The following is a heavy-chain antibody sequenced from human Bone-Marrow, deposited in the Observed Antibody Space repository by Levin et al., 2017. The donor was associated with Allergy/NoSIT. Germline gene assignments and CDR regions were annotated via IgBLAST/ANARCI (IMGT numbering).Heavy chain of an antibody. V-gene: IGHV1-46*01. J-gene: IGHJ6*03. Sequence: ASVKVSCKASGYTFTSYYMHWVRQAPGQGLEWVGIINPSGGSTSYAQKFQGRVTMTRDTSTSTVYMELSSLRSEDTAVYYCAREGTLYYYYMDVWGKGTTVTVSS. CDR3: AREGTLYYYYMDV. CDR1: GYTFTSYY. CDR2: INPSGGST.